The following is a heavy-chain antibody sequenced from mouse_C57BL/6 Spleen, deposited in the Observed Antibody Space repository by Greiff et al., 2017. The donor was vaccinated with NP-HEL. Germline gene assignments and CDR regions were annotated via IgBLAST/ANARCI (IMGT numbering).Heavy chain of an antibody. CDR3: ARPLYYGNDYFDY. Sequence: QVQLKESGPELVKPGASVKISCKASGYAFSSSWMNWVKQRPGKGLEWIGRIYPGDGDTNYNGKFKGKATLTADKSSSTAYMQLSSLTSEDSAVYFCARPLYYGNDYFDYWGQGTTLTVSS. V-gene: IGHV1-82*01. J-gene: IGHJ2*01. D-gene: IGHD2-1*01. CDR2: IYPGDGDT. CDR1: GYAFSSSW.